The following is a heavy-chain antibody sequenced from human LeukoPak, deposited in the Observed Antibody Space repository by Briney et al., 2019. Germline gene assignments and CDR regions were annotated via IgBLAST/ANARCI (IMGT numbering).Heavy chain of an antibody. CDR1: GGSFSGHY. Sequence: SETLSLTCAVSGGSFSGHYWNWIRQPPGKGLEWIGEINHGGSTNYNPSLKSRVTISVDTSKNQFSLKLSSVTAADTAVYYCARGTMVRGVIDYWGQGTLVTVSS. D-gene: IGHD3-10*01. CDR2: INHGGST. J-gene: IGHJ4*02. V-gene: IGHV4-34*01. CDR3: ARGTMVRGVIDY.